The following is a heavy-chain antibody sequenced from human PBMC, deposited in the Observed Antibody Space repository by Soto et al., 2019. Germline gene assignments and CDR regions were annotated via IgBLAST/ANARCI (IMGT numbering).Heavy chain of an antibody. CDR3: ARHGVGWGPDFDN. V-gene: IGHV3-74*03. CDR2: LNSDGGST. Sequence: EVHLVESGGGLVQPGGSLRLSGAASGFTFTNYWMHWVRQVPGKGLVWISHLNSDGGSTTYADSVKCRSTIARDNNKNTLYLQINSLRVEDKTEYCCARHGVGWGPDFDNGGQGTLVTVST. J-gene: IGHJ4*02. CDR1: GFTFTNYW. D-gene: IGHD2-8*01.